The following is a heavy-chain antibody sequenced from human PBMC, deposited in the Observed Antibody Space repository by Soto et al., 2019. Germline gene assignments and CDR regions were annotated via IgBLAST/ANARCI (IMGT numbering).Heavy chain of an antibody. D-gene: IGHD6-6*01. CDR3: ARENGQLVGPAKWATWLDS. J-gene: IGHJ5*01. CDR2: IWYDGVNK. V-gene: IGHV3-33*07. Sequence: GGSLRLSCATSGFTFTRAWMSWVRQVPGKGLEWVAVIWYDGVNKYYADSVKGRFTISRDNSNNTLYVQMNSLKAEGTAIYYCARENGQLVGPAKWATWLDSWGQGSVVTVSS. CDR1: GFTFTRAW.